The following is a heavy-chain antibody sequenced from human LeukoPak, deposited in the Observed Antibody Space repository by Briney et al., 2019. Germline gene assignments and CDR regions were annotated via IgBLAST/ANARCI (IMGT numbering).Heavy chain of an antibody. D-gene: IGHD3-16*01. V-gene: IGHV1-2*02. CDR3: ARELQAGDYGWGSFLDAFDI. CDR2: INPKSGGT. J-gene: IGHJ3*02. CDR1: GFTITDYF. Sequence: GASVKVPCKASGFTITDYFIHWVRQAPGQGLEWMGWINPKSGGTHCAQKFQGRVTMTRDLSMTTAYVELSSLKSDDTAVYYCARELQAGDYGWGSFLDAFDIWGQGTMVAVSP.